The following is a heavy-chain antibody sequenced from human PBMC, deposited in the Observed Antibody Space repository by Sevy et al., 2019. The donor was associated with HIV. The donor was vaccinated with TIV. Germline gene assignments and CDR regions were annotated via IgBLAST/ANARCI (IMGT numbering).Heavy chain of an antibody. CDR3: ARDSDNYDILTGYYPFDY. V-gene: IGHV1-46*01. J-gene: IGHJ4*02. Sequence: ASVKVSCKASGYTFTSYYMHWVRQAPGQGLEWMGIINPSGGSTSYAQKFQGRVTMTRDTSTSTVYMELSSLRSEDTAAYYCARDSDNYDILTGYYPFDYWGQGTLVTVSS. CDR2: INPSGGST. CDR1: GYTFTSYY. D-gene: IGHD3-9*01.